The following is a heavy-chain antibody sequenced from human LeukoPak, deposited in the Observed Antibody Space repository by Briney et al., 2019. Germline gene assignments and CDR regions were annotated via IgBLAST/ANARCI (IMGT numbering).Heavy chain of an antibody. CDR2: ISSSGSTI. V-gene: IGHV3-48*03. CDR1: GFTFSSYE. J-gene: IGHJ6*04. Sequence: GSLRLSCAASGFTFSSYEMNWVRQAPGKGLEWVSYISSSGSTIYYADSVKGRFTISRDNAKNSLYLQMSSLRAEDTAVYYCAELGITMIGGVWGKGTTVTISS. CDR3: AELGITMIGGV. D-gene: IGHD3-10*02.